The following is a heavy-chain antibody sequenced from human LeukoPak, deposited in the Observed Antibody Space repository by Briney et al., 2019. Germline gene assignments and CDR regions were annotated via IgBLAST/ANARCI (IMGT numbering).Heavy chain of an antibody. CDR2: IKSKTDGGTT. Sequence: GGSLRLSRAASGFTFSNAWMSWVRQAPGKGLEWVGCIKSKTDGGTTDYAAPVKGRFTISRDDSKNTLYLQMNSLKTEDTAVYYCTTALTMVIWYWGQGTLVTVSS. J-gene: IGHJ4*02. V-gene: IGHV3-15*01. D-gene: IGHD3-10*01. CDR1: GFTFSNAW. CDR3: TTALTMVIWY.